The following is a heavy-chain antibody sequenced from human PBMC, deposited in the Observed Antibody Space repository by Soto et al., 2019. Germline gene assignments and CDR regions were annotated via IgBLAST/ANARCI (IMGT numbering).Heavy chain of an antibody. J-gene: IGHJ4*02. CDR2: IYYSGST. D-gene: IGHD5-18*01. CDR1: CGSISSGDYY. CDR3: ARVRGYSYGLIDY. Sequence: SLTCTVSCGSISSGDYYWSWIRQPPGKGLEWIGYIYYSGSTYYNPSLKSRVTISVDTSKNQFSLKLSSVTAADTAVYYCARVRGYSYGLIDYWGQGTLVTVSS. V-gene: IGHV4-30-4*01.